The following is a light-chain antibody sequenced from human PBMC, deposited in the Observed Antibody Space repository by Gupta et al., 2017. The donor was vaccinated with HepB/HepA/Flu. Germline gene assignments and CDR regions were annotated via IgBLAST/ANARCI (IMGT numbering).Light chain of an antibody. J-gene: IGKJ5*01. V-gene: IGKV1-39*01. CDR1: QTISFY. CDR2: AAS. CDR3: QQSDSIPST. Sequence: DIQMTQSPSSLSASVGDRVTITCRASQTISFYLNWYQQKPGKAPRVVIYAASNLQSGVPTRFSGSGSGTDFTLTISSLQPEDFATYFCQQSDSIPSTFGQGTRLEIK.